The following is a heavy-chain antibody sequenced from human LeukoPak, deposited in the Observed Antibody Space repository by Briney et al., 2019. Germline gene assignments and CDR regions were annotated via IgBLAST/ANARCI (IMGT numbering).Heavy chain of an antibody. Sequence: PGGSLRLSCAASGFTFSSYEMNWVRQAPGKGLEWVSYISSSGSTIYYADSVKGRFTISRDNAKNSLYLQMNSLRAEDTAVYYCARESGSGGVVFDYWGQGTLVTVSS. D-gene: IGHD1-26*01. CDR2: ISSSGSTI. CDR3: ARESGSGGVVFDY. V-gene: IGHV3-48*03. CDR1: GFTFSSYE. J-gene: IGHJ4*02.